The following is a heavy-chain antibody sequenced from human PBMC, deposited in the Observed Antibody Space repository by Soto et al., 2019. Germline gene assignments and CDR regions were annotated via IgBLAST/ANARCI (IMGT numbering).Heavy chain of an antibody. CDR1: GGSFSGYS. D-gene: IGHD6-13*01. Sequence: PSRPISLTIAVSGGSFSGYSWSWLRQPSGKGLEWIGEINHSGSTNYNPSLKSRVTISVDTSKNQFSLKLSSVTAADTAVYYCARGSPLAAAERSDLAKYYHYDRREVWGKGTTVT. CDR2: INHSGST. J-gene: IGHJ6*04. V-gene: IGHV4-34*01. CDR3: ARGSPLAAAERSDLAKYYHYDRREV.